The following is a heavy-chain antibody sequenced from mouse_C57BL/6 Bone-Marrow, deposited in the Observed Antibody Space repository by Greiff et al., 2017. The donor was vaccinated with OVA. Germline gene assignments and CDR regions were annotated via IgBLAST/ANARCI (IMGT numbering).Heavy chain of an antibody. CDR1: GYAFTNYL. Sequence: VQLQQSGAELVRPGTSVKVSCKASGYAFTNYLIEWVKQRPGQGLEWIGVSNPGSGGTNYNEKFKGKATLTADKSSSTAYMQLSSLTSEDSAVYFCARSPICDGDYAWDYYAMDYWGQGTSVTVSS. D-gene: IGHD2-13*01. V-gene: IGHV1-54*01. CDR3: ARSPICDGDYAWDYYAMDY. CDR2: SNPGSGGT. J-gene: IGHJ4*01.